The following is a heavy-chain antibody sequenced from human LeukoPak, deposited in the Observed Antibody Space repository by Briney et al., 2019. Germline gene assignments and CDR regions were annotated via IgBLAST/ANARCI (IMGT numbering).Heavy chain of an antibody. Sequence: GGSLRLSCVASGLTVSSYSMNWVRQALGKGLEWVSYISSSSSTIYYADSVKGRFTISRGNAKNSLDLQMNSLRDEDTAVYYCARARASGRSGFDYWGQGTLVTVSS. D-gene: IGHD2-15*01. CDR1: GLTVSSYS. CDR3: ARARASGRSGFDY. J-gene: IGHJ4*02. V-gene: IGHV3-48*02. CDR2: ISSSSSTI.